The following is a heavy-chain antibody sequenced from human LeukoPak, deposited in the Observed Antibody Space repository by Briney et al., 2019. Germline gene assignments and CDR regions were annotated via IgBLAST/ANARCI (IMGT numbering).Heavy chain of an antibody. D-gene: IGHD6-13*01. CDR3: ARVSVGRSIAAAADY. CDR1: GYTFTTYG. J-gene: IGHJ4*02. Sequence: ASVKVSCKASGYTFTTYGLSWVRQAPGQGLEWMGWINPNSGGTNYAQKFQGRVTMTRDTSISTAYMELSRLRSDDTAVYYCARVSVGRSIAAAADYWGQGTLVTVSS. CDR2: INPNSGGT. V-gene: IGHV1-2*02.